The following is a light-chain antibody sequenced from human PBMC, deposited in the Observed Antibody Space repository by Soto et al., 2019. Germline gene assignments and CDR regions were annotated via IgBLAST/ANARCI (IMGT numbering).Light chain of an antibody. V-gene: IGKV3-20*01. Sequence: VLTQDPSAVSMSQGETSTLSVSTSQSVSSSYLAWYQQTPGQAPRLLIYGASSRATGIPDRFSGSGSGTEFTLTISSLQPEDFATYYCQQSYSTPRTFGQGTKVDIK. J-gene: IGKJ1*01. CDR1: QSVSSSY. CDR2: GAS. CDR3: QQSYSTPRT.